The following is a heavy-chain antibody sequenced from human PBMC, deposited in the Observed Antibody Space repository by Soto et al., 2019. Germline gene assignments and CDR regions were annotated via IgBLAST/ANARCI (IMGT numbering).Heavy chain of an antibody. CDR2: FSFSGTT. Sequence: SETLSLTCTVSGGSISSGGYYWSWIRQHPGKGLEWIGYFSFSGTTYYNPSLRSRVTMSADVSKNQFSLRLTSVTAADTALYYCARGMTPPGAPAWYYFDSWGQGTLVTVSS. V-gene: IGHV4-31*03. J-gene: IGHJ4*02. D-gene: IGHD2-8*02. CDR3: ARGMTPPGAPAWYYFDS. CDR1: GGSISSGGYY.